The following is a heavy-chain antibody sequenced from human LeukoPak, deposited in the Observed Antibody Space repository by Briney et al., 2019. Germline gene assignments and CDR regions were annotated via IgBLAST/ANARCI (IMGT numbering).Heavy chain of an antibody. Sequence: GGSLRLSCAASGFTFSSCDMHWVRQATGKGLEWVSGIGTAGDIYYPGSVKGRFTISRENAKKSLYLQMNSLRAGDTAVYYCARATYSSTWYSRYFDLWGRGTLVTVSS. CDR1: GFTFSSCD. D-gene: IGHD6-13*01. J-gene: IGHJ2*01. CDR2: IGTAGDI. CDR3: ARATYSSTWYSRYFDL. V-gene: IGHV3-13*01.